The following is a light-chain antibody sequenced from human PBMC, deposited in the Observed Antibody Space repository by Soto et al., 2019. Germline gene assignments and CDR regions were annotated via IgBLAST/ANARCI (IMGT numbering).Light chain of an antibody. V-gene: IGKV3-20*01. CDR1: QSVRSNF. CDR3: QRYDSLRT. J-gene: IGKJ1*01. CDR2: GAS. Sequence: EIVLTQSPGTLSLSPGERATLSCRASQSVRSNFLAWYQQKPGQAPRLLIYGASNRATGIPDRFSGSGSGTDFTHTITRLEPEDFAMYYCQRYDSLRTFGQGTKVDIK.